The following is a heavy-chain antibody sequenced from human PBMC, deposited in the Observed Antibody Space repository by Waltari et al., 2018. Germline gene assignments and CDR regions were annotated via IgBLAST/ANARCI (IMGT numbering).Heavy chain of an antibody. CDR2: IYYRGST. J-gene: IGHJ3*02. CDR3: ARSTWYLGAFDI. Sequence: QVQLQESGPRLVKPSETLSLPCTVAGGSMRNFYWSWIRQPPGKGLEWIGYIYYRGSTNYNPSLKSRVTISVDTSKNQFSLELNSVTAADTALYYCARSTWYLGAFDIWGQGTLVTVSS. D-gene: IGHD6-13*01. CDR1: GGSMRNFY. V-gene: IGHV4-59*01.